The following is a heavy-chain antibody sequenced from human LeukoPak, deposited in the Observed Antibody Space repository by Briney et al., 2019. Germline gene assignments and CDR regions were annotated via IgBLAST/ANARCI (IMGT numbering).Heavy chain of an antibody. Sequence: SETLSLTCTVSGGSISSYYWSWIRQPPGKGLEWIGYIYYSGSNNYNPSLKSRVTISVDTSKNQFSLKLSSVTAADTAVYYCARRFIAAAGHFDYWGQGTLVTVSS. CDR1: GGSISSYY. CDR3: ARRFIAAAGHFDY. V-gene: IGHV4-59*01. J-gene: IGHJ4*02. D-gene: IGHD6-13*01. CDR2: IYYSGSN.